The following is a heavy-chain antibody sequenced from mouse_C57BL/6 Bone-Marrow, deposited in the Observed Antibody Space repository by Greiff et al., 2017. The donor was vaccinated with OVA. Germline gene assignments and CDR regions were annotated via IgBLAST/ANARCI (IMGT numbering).Heavy chain of an antibody. CDR3: ATLLRYFDV. D-gene: IGHD1-2*01. CDR1: GYTFTSYW. V-gene: IGHV1-7*01. Sequence: QVHVKQSGAELAKPGASVKLSCKASGYTFTSYWMHWVKQRPGQGLEWIGYITLSSGYTKYNQKFKDKATLTADKSSSTAYMQLSSLTYEDSAVYYCATLLRYFDVWGTGTTVTVSS. CDR2: ITLSSGYT. J-gene: IGHJ1*03.